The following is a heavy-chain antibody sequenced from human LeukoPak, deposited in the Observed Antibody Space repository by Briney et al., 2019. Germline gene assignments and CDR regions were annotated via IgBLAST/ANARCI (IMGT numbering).Heavy chain of an antibody. CDR1: GYSISSGYY. CDR3: ASSWDDWVDY. D-gene: IGHD6-6*01. J-gene: IGHJ4*02. CDR2: IYHSGST. Sequence: SETLSLTCAVSGYSISSGYYWGWIRQPPGKGLEWIGSIYHSGSTYYNPSLKSRVTISVDTSKNQFSLKLSSVTAADTAVYYCASSWDDWVDYWGQGTLVTVSS. V-gene: IGHV4-38-2*01.